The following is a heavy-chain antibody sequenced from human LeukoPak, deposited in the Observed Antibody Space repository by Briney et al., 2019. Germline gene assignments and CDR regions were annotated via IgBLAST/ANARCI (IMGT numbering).Heavy chain of an antibody. D-gene: IGHD3-22*01. CDR2: INHSGST. Sequence: SETLSLTCAVSGGSFRGYYWSCIRHPPAKGLKWIGEINHSGSTNYNPSLKRRVTISVDTSKNQFSLKLSSVTAADTAVHYCARGGYYYDSNWFDPWGQGTLVTVSS. CDR1: GGSFRGYY. CDR3: ARGGYYYDSNWFDP. V-gene: IGHV4-34*01. J-gene: IGHJ5*02.